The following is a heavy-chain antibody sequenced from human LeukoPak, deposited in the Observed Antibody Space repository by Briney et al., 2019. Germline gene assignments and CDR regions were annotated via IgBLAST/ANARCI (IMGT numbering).Heavy chain of an antibody. J-gene: IGHJ1*01. CDR3: ARGRYCSGGSCYSAEYFQY. D-gene: IGHD2-15*01. Sequence: PGGSLRLSCAASGFTVSTYSMNWVGQAPGKGLEWVLSISSSSYIHYADSVKGRFTISRDNAKNSLYLQMSSLRAEDTSVYYCARGRYCSGGSCYSAEYFQYWGQGTLVTVSS. CDR1: GFTVSTYS. CDR2: ISSSSYI. V-gene: IGHV3-21*01.